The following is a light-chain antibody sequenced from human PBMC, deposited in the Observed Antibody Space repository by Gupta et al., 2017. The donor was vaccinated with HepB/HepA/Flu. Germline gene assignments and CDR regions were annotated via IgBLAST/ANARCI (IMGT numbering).Light chain of an antibody. CDR2: GAS. J-gene: IGKJ1*01. CDR1: QTVGRN. Sequence: ETVMTQFPATLSVSPGEGATLSCRASQTVGRNLAWYQHKSGQAPVLLIYGASTRVTGVPDRFSGSGSQTEFTLTISSLQSEDLAIYYCQQYNDWPRTFGQGTRVEIE. V-gene: IGKV3-15*01. CDR3: QQYNDWPRT.